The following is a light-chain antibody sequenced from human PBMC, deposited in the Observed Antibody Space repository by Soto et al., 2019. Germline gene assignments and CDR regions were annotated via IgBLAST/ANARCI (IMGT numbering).Light chain of an antibody. CDR3: QVWDGDTDHVV. CDR2: DDR. V-gene: IGLV3-21*02. J-gene: IGLJ2*01. CDR1: NLESKS. Sequence: SYELTQAASVSMAPGQTAKISCGGNNLESKSVHWYQQRPGQAPVLVVYDDRARPSGIPERFSGSNSGNTATLTISRLEAGDEAVYYCQVWDGDTDHVVFGGGTKVTVL.